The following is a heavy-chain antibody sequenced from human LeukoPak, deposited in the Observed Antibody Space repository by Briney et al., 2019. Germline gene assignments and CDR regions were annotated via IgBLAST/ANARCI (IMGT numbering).Heavy chain of an antibody. CDR2: ISSNGGST. V-gene: IGHV3-64*02. CDR1: GFTFSSYA. D-gene: IGHD4-23*01. J-gene: IGHJ4*02. Sequence: GGSLRLSCAASGFTFSSYAMHWVRQAPGKGLEYVSAISSNGGSTYYADSVKGRFTISRDNSKNTLYLQMGSLRAEDMAVYYCARDAGGYYGGNQYYFDYWGQGTLVTVSS. CDR3: ARDAGGYYGGNQYYFDY.